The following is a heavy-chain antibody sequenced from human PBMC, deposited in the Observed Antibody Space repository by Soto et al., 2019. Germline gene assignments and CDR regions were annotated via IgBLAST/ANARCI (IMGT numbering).Heavy chain of an antibody. CDR2: ISGRGDDT. Sequence: EVQLLESGGGLVQPGGSLRLSCAASGFTFTAYAMSWVRQAPGKGLEWISIISGRGDDTNYADSVKGRFTISRDNSKNTVYLQMNSLRAEDTAIYYCAKGSCSGGSCFRFAYWGQGPLVTVSS. V-gene: IGHV3-23*01. CDR1: GFTFTAYA. J-gene: IGHJ4*02. CDR3: AKGSCSGGSCFRFAY. D-gene: IGHD2-15*01.